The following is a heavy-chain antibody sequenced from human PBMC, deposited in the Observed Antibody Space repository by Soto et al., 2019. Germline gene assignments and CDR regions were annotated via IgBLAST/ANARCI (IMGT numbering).Heavy chain of an antibody. Sequence: EVQLLESGGGLVQPGGSLRLSCAASGFTFSSYAMSWVRQAPGKGLEWVSAISGSGGSTYYADSVKGRFTISRANSXTPLYLQMNSLRAEDTAVYYCAKETMVRGGGTFDYWGQGTLVTVSS. J-gene: IGHJ4*02. V-gene: IGHV3-23*01. D-gene: IGHD3-10*01. CDR3: AKETMVRGGGTFDY. CDR2: ISGSGGST. CDR1: GFTFSSYA.